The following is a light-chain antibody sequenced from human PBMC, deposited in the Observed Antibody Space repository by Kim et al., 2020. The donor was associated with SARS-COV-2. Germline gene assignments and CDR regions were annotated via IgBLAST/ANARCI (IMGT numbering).Light chain of an antibody. Sequence: VSPGESATLSCRARQSVSSNLAWYQQKPGQAPRLLIYGASTRATGIPDRFSGSGSGTEFTLTISSLRSEDFAVYYCQQYNNWPPTFGQGTKVDIK. J-gene: IGKJ1*01. CDR2: GAS. V-gene: IGKV3-15*01. CDR1: QSVSSN. CDR3: QQYNNWPPT.